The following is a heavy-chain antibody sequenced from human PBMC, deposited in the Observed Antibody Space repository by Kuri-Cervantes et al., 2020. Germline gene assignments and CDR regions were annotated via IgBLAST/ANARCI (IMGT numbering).Heavy chain of an antibody. D-gene: IGHD6-19*01. CDR2: ISNDVNNK. V-gene: IGHV3-30*18. J-gene: IGHJ4*02. Sequence: GESLKISCAASGFSFSNYNMHWVRQAPGEGLEWVAVISNDVNNKYYADSVKGRFTISRDNSKNTLYLQLNSLRAEDTAVYYCAKDMADSSGWFFDYWGQGTLVTVSS. CDR3: AKDMADSSGWFFDY. CDR1: GFSFSNYN.